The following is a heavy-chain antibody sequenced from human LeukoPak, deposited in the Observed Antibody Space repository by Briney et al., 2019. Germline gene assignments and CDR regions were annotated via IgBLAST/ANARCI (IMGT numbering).Heavy chain of an antibody. CDR3: AREGHFGSYFDY. CDR1: GGSISSGGYY. D-gene: IGHD3-3*02. J-gene: IGHJ4*02. Sequence: SQTLSLTCTVFGGSISSGGYYWSWIRQHPGKGLEWIGYIYYSGSTYYNPSLKSRVTISVDTSKDQFSLKLSSVTAADTAVYYCAREGHFGSYFDYWGQGTLVTVSS. V-gene: IGHV4-31*03. CDR2: IYYSGST.